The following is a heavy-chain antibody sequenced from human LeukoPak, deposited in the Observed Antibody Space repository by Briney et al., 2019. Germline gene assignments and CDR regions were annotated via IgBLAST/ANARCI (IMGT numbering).Heavy chain of an antibody. CDR2: IIPIFGTA. Sequence: ASVKVSCKASGGTFSSYAISWVRQAPGQGLEWMGRIIPIFGTANYAQRFQGRVTITTDESTSTAYMELSSLRSEDTAVYYCACGYSAALDYWGQGTLVTVSS. J-gene: IGHJ4*02. V-gene: IGHV1-69*05. D-gene: IGHD5-18*01. CDR3: ACGYSAALDY. CDR1: GGTFSSYA.